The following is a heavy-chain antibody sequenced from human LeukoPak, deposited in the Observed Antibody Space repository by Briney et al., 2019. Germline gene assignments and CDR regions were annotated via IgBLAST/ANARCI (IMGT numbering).Heavy chain of an antibody. Sequence: PSETLSLTCTVSGGSISSSSYYWGLIRQPPGKGLEWIGSIYYSGSTYYNPSLKSRVTISVDTSKNQFSLKLSSVTAADTAVYYCARYGTVRNFDYWGQGTLVTVSS. CDR2: IYYSGST. V-gene: IGHV4-39*01. CDR3: ARYGTVRNFDY. J-gene: IGHJ4*02. D-gene: IGHD1-1*01. CDR1: GGSISSSSYY.